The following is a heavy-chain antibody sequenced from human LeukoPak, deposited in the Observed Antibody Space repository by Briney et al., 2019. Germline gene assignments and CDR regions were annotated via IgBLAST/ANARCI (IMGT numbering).Heavy chain of an antibody. V-gene: IGHV1-2*02. D-gene: IGHD2-2*01. CDR1: GYTFTGYY. Sequence: ASVKVSCKASGYTFTGYYMHWVRQAPGQGLEWMGWINPNSGGTNYAQKFQGRVTMTRDTSISTAYMELSRLRSDDTAVYYCAREGIVVVPAAHDAFDIWGQGTMVTVSS. J-gene: IGHJ3*02. CDR3: AREGIVVVPAAHDAFDI. CDR2: INPNSGGT.